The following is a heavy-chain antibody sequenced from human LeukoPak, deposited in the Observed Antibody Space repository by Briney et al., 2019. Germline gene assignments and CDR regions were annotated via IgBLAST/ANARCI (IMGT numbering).Heavy chain of an antibody. CDR3: ARGSSGGSNYFDY. D-gene: IGHD3-10*01. J-gene: IGHJ4*02. CDR1: GGSISSGGYS. CDR2: IYHSGST. Sequence: TLSLTCAVSGGSISSGGYSWSWIRQPPGKGLEWIGYIYHSGSTYYNPSLKSRVTIPVDRSKNQFSLKLSSVTAADTAVYYCARGSSGGSNYFDYWGQGTLVTVSS. V-gene: IGHV4-30-2*01.